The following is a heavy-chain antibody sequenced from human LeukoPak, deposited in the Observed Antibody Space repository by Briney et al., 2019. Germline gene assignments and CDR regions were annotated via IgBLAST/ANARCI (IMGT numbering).Heavy chain of an antibody. V-gene: IGHV1-2*02. CDR2: INPNSGGT. Sequence: ASVKVSCKASVYTFTGYYMHWVRQAPGQGLEWMGWINPNSGGTNYAQKFQGRVTMTRDTSISTAYMELSRLRSDDTAVYYCARVVSGYSSSWYKEKGYYFDYWGQGTLVTVSS. J-gene: IGHJ4*02. CDR1: VYTFTGYY. D-gene: IGHD6-13*01. CDR3: ARVVSGYSSSWYKEKGYYFDY.